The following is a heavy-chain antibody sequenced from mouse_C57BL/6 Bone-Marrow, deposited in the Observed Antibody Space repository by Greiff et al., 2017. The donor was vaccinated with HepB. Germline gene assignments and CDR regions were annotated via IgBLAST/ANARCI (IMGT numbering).Heavy chain of an antibody. CDR3: ARIYYGSSYVEDYFDY. D-gene: IGHD1-1*01. CDR1: GFTFSSYT. J-gene: IGHJ2*01. V-gene: IGHV5-9*01. Sequence: EVQLVESGGGLVKPGGSLKLSCAASGFTFSSYTMSWVRQTPEKRLEWVATISGGGGNTYYPDSVKGRFTISRDNAKNTLYLQMSSLRSEDTALYYWARIYYGSSYVEDYFDYWGQGTTLTVSS. CDR2: ISGGGGNT.